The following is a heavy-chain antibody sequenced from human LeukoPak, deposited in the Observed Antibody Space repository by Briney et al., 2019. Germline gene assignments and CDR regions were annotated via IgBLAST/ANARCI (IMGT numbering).Heavy chain of an antibody. V-gene: IGHV3-30*02. CDR1: GFTFSSYG. CDR2: IRYDGSNK. J-gene: IGHJ4*02. Sequence: PGGSLRLSCAASGFTFSSYGMHWVRQAPGKGLEWVAFIRYDGSNKYYADSVKGRFTISRDNSKNTLYLQMNSLRAEDTAVYYCASVEYYYGSGDYWGQGTLVTVSS. CDR3: ASVEYYYGSGDY. D-gene: IGHD3-10*01.